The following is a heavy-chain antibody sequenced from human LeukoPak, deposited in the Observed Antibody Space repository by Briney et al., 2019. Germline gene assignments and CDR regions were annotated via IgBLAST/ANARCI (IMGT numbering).Heavy chain of an antibody. V-gene: IGHV3-23*01. J-gene: IGHJ4*02. Sequence: PGGSLRLSCAASGFTFSSYAMRWVRQAPGKGLEWVSSVSGSGGSTYYADSVKGRFTISRDNSKNTVYLQMNSLRAEDTAIYYCAKPRAVGVNAFFDYWGQGTLVTVS. CDR1: GFTFSSYA. CDR3: AKPRAVGVNAFFDY. CDR2: VSGSGGST.